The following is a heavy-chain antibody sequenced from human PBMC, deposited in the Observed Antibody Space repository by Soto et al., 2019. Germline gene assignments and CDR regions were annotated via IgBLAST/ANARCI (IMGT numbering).Heavy chain of an antibody. CDR3: ARERSGCFDY. V-gene: IGHV4-61*01. D-gene: IGHD6-19*01. J-gene: IGHJ4*02. CDR2: IYYSGST. CDR1: GGSVSSGSYY. Sequence: SETLSLTCTVSGGSVSSGSYYWSWIRQPPGKGLEWIGYIYYSGSTNYNPSLKSRVTISVDTSKNQFSLKLSSVTAADTAVYYCARERSGCFDYWGQGTLVTVSS.